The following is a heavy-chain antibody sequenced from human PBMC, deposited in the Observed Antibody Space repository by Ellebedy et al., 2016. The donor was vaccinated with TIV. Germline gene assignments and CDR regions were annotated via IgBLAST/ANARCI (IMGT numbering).Heavy chain of an antibody. CDR1: GYTFTSYG. D-gene: IGHD6-19*01. CDR3: ARAGRSSGWSYGMDV. J-gene: IGHJ6*02. CDR2: ISAYNGNT. Sequence: ASVKVSCKASGYTFTSYGISWVRQAPGQGLEWMGWISAYNGNTKYAQKLQGRVTMTTDTSTSTAYMELRSLRSDDTAVYYWARAGRSSGWSYGMDVWGQGTTVTVSS. V-gene: IGHV1-18*01.